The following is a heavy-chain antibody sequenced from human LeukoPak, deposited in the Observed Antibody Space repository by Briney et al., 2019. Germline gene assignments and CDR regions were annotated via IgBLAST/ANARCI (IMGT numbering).Heavy chain of an antibody. CDR3: AKSWDAFDF. CDR1: GFTFSTYS. V-gene: IGHV3-48*01. Sequence: GGSLRLSCAASGFTFSTYSMNWVRQAPGKGLEWVLYISSSSTIYYADSVKGRFTISRDNAKNSLYLQMNSLRAEDTAVYYCAKSWDAFDFWGQGTMVTVSS. CDR2: ISSSSTI. J-gene: IGHJ3*01. D-gene: IGHD1-26*01.